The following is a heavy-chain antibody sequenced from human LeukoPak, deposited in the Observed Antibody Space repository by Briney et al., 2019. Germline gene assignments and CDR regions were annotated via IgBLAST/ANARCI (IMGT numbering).Heavy chain of an antibody. Sequence: GGSLRLSCAASGFTFSSYAMSWVRQAPGKGLEWVSAISGSGGSTYYADSVKGRFTISRDNSKNTLYLQMNSLRAEDTAAYYCAKDVGYDSSGYYVYWGQGTLVTVSS. CDR2: ISGSGGST. J-gene: IGHJ4*02. D-gene: IGHD3-22*01. CDR1: GFTFSSYA. CDR3: AKDVGYDSSGYYVY. V-gene: IGHV3-23*01.